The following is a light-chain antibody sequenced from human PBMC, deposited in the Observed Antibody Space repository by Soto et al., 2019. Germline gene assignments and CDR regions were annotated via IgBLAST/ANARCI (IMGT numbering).Light chain of an antibody. CDR2: SNN. CDR1: SSNIGSNT. V-gene: IGLV1-44*01. Sequence: VLTQPPSASGTPGQRVTISCSGSSSNIGSNTVNWYQQLPGTAPKLLIYSNNQRPSGVPDRFSGSKSGTSASLAISGLQSEDEADYYCAAWDDSLNGQVFGTGTKVTVL. CDR3: AAWDDSLNGQV. J-gene: IGLJ1*01.